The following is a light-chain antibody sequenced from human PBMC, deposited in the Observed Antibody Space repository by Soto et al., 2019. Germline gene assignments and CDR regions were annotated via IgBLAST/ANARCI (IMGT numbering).Light chain of an antibody. V-gene: IGKV1D-13*01. CDR1: QGISSA. CDR2: DAS. J-gene: IGKJ5*01. Sequence: ALQLTQSPSSLSASVGDRVTITCRASQGISSALAWYQQKPGKAPKLLIYDASSLESGVPSRFSGSGSGTDFTLTISSLLPEDFATYYCQQFNNYPITFGQGTRLEIK. CDR3: QQFNNYPIT.